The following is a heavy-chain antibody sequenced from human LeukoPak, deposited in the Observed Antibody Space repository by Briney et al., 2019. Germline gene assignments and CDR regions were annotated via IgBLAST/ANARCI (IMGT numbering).Heavy chain of an antibody. CDR2: INWSGGSK. D-gene: IGHD2-2*01. CDR3: ARAPITSPFYFDY. CDR1: GFAFDEHG. V-gene: IGHV3-20*04. Sequence: GGSLRLSCTASGFAFDEHGMSWVRQVPGKGLEWVSGINWSGGSKGYADPLRGRFTISRDNAKNSLYLQMDSLRAEDTVLYYCARAPITSPFYFDYWGQGTLVTVSS. J-gene: IGHJ4*02.